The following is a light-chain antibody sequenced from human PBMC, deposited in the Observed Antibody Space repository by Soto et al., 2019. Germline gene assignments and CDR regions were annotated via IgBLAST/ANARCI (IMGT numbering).Light chain of an antibody. V-gene: IGLV1-40*01. Sequence: QSVLTQPPSVSGAPGQRVTISCTGSSSNIGAGYDVHWYQQLPGTAPNLLIYGNSNRPSGVPDRFSGSKSGTSASLAITGLQAEDEADYSCQSYDSRLSGAVVFGGGTKLTVL. CDR3: QSYDSRLSGAVV. J-gene: IGLJ2*01. CDR2: GNS. CDR1: SSNIGAGYD.